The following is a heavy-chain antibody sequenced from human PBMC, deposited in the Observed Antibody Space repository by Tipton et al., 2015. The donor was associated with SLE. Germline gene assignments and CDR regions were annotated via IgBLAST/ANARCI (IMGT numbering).Heavy chain of an antibody. V-gene: IGHV4-61*02. CDR3: ARDLAYCSSTSCFDYFDY. CDR1: GGSISSGSYY. CDR2: IYTSGST. J-gene: IGHJ4*02. D-gene: IGHD2-2*01. Sequence: TLSLTCTVSGGSISSGSYYWSWIRQPAGKGLEWIGRIYTSGSTNYNPSLKSRVTISVDTSKNQFSLKLSSCTAADTAVYYCARDLAYCSSTSCFDYFDYWGQGTLVTVSS.